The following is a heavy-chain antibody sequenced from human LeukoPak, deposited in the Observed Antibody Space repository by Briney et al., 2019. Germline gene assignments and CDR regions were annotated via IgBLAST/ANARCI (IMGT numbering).Heavy chain of an antibody. CDR2: IYSGGST. CDR3: ARGLVATMLDAFDI. D-gene: IGHD5-12*01. CDR1: GFTVSSSF. J-gene: IGHJ3*02. V-gene: IGHV3-53*01. Sequence: PGGSLRLSCAASGFTVSSSFVNWVRQAPGKGLEWVSVIYSGGSTYYADSVKGRFTISRDNSKNTLYLQINSLRAEDTAVYYCARGLVATMLDAFDIWGQGTMVTVPS.